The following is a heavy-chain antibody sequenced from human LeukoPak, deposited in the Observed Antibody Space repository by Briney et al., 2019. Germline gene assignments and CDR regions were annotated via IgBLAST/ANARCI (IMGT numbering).Heavy chain of an antibody. CDR1: RFTFSNYA. Sequence: GGSLRLSCAASRFTFSNYAMHWVRQAPGKGLEWVAVISYDGVNQYYADSVKGRFTISRDNSKNTLYLQMNSLRAEDTALYYCARAAPSIIAVAEIPDYWGQGTLVAVSS. V-gene: IGHV3-30*04. J-gene: IGHJ4*02. D-gene: IGHD6-19*01. CDR3: ARAAPSIIAVAEIPDY. CDR2: ISYDGVNQ.